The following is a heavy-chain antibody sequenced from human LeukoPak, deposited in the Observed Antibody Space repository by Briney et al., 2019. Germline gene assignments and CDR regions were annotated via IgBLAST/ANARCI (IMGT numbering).Heavy chain of an antibody. J-gene: IGHJ4*02. D-gene: IGHD2-2*01. CDR1: RFTFSTCA. CDR2: ISGGGRST. Sequence: GGSLRLSCAASRFTFSTCAMSWVRQAPGKGLEWVSTISGGGRSTDYADSVKGRFTISRDNSKNTLYLQMNNLRAEDTAVYYCVSFYETYWGRGTLVTVSS. CDR3: VSFYETY. V-gene: IGHV3-23*01.